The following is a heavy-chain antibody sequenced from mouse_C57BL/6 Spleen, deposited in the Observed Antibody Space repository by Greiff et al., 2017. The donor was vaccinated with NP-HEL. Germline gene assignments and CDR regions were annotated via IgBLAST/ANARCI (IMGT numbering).Heavy chain of an antibody. V-gene: IGHV1-81*01. J-gene: IGHJ4*01. D-gene: IGHD2-4*01. CDR2: IYPRSGNT. CDR3: ARTIDYDEGGAMDY. Sequence: QVQLQQSGAELARPGASVKLSCKASGYTFTSYGISWVKQRPGQGLEWIGEIYPRSGNTYYNEKFKGKATLTADNSSSTAYMELRSLTSEDSAVYFLARTIDYDEGGAMDYWGQGTSVTVSS. CDR1: GYTFTSYG.